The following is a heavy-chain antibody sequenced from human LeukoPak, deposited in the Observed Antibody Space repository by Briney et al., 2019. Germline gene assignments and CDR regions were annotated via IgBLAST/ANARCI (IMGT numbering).Heavy chain of an antibody. CDR1: GFTFSSYG. Sequence: WGSLRLSCAASGFTFSSYGMHWVRQAPGKGLEWVAFIRYDGSNKYYADSVKGRFTISRDNAKNSLYLQMNSLRAEDTAVYYCARRSGRSHYYFDYWGQGTLVTVSS. CDR2: IRYDGSNK. D-gene: IGHD1-26*01. CDR3: ARRSGRSHYYFDY. V-gene: IGHV3-30*02. J-gene: IGHJ4*02.